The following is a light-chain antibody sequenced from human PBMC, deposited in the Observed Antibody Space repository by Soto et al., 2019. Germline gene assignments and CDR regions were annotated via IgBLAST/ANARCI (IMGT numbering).Light chain of an antibody. Sequence: EIVMTQSPATLSVSPGERATLSCRASQSVNSNLAWYQQKLGQAPRLLIHGASTRAPDIPARFSGSGSRTDFTLTISSLKSEDFAVYYCQQYHNWPPGLTFGGGTRVEIK. CDR2: GAS. V-gene: IGKV3-15*01. J-gene: IGKJ4*01. CDR3: QQYHNWPPGLT. CDR1: QSVNSN.